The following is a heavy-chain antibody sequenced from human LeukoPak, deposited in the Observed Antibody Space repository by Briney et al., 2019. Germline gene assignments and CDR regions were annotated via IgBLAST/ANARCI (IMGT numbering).Heavy chain of an antibody. CDR1: GFSPTTSPVG. Sequence: ASAPTLVKPTQTLTLPCTFSGFSPTTSPVGVGWIRQPPGKALEWLTLIYWDDDKRYNPSLKSRLTVTKDVSKSQVVLTLTNVDPVDTATYYCAHRLTGYNSNWYHGYFDYWGPGTLVTVSS. D-gene: IGHD6-13*01. J-gene: IGHJ4*02. V-gene: IGHV2-5*02. CDR3: AHRLTGYNSNWYHGYFDY. CDR2: IYWDDDK.